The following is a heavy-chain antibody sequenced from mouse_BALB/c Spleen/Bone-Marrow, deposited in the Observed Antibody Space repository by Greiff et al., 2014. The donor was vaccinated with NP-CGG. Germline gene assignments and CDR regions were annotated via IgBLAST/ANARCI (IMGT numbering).Heavy chain of an antibody. J-gene: IGHJ2*01. CDR3: ARVYYGNLDY. V-gene: IGHV1-80*01. Sequence: QVQLKQSGAELVRPGSSVKISCKASGYTFSNFWMNWVEQRPGQGLEWIGQIHPGDGDTNNNGKFKGKATLTTDKSSSTVYMHLSSLSSEDSAVYFCARVYYGNLDYWGQGTTLTVSS. CDR2: IHPGDGDT. D-gene: IGHD2-1*01. CDR1: GYTFSNFW.